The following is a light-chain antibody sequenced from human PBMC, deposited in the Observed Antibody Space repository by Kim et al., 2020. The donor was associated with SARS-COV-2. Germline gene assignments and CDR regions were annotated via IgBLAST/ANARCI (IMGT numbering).Light chain of an antibody. CDR1: SLRSYY. CDR3: NSRDSSGNHWV. J-gene: IGLJ3*02. Sequence: ALGQTDRITCQGDSLRSYYASWYQQKAGQAPVLVIYGKNNRPSGIPDRFSGSSSGNTASLTITGAQAEDEADYYCNSRDSSGNHWVFGGGTQLTVL. V-gene: IGLV3-19*01. CDR2: GKN.